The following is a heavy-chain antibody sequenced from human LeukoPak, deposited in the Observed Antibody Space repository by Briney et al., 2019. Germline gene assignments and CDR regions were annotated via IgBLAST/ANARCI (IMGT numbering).Heavy chain of an antibody. V-gene: IGHV4-30-4*01. Sequence: SETLSLTCTVSGGSISSGDYYWSWIRQPPGKGLEWIGYIYYSGSTYYNPSLKSRVTISVDTSKNQFSLKLSSVTAADTAVYYCARTGDSSGYGMGWFDPWGQGTLVTVSS. D-gene: IGHD3-22*01. J-gene: IGHJ5*02. CDR2: IYYSGST. CDR1: GGSISSGDYY. CDR3: ARTGDSSGYGMGWFDP.